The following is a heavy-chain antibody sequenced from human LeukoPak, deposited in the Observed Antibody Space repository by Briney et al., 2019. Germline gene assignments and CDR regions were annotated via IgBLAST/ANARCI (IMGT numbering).Heavy chain of an antibody. CDR3: ASRSGSYTPNDY. D-gene: IGHD1-26*01. CDR2: INHSGST. CDR1: GGSFSGYY. V-gene: IGHV4-34*01. J-gene: IGHJ4*02. Sequence: PSETLSLTCAVYGGSFSGYYWSWIRQPPGKGLEWIGEINHSGSTNYNPSLKSRVTISVDTSKNQFPLKLSSVTAADTAVYYCASRSGSYTPNDYWGQGTLVTVSS.